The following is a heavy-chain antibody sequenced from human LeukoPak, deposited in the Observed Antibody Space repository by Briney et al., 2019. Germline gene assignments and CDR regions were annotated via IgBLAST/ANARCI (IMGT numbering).Heavy chain of an antibody. J-gene: IGHJ4*02. Sequence: GGSLKISCKGSGYRFTSYWIGWVRQMPGKGLEWMGIIYPGDSDTRYSPSCQGQLTISDDKSISTPYLQWSSLQASDTAMYYCARLSLEWLDFDYWGQGTLVTVSS. V-gene: IGHV5-51*01. CDR1: GYRFTSYW. CDR2: IYPGDSDT. D-gene: IGHD3-3*01. CDR3: ARLSLEWLDFDY.